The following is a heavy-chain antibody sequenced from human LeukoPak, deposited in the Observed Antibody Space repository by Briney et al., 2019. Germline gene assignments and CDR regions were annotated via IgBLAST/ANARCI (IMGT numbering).Heavy chain of an antibody. Sequence: ASVKVSCKASGYTFTGYYMHWVRQAPGQGLEWMGWINPNSGGTNYAQKFQGRVTMTRDTSISTAYMELSRLRSDDTAVYYCAGAGIAARSPFDYWGQGTLVTVSS. CDR3: AGAGIAARSPFDY. V-gene: IGHV1-2*02. D-gene: IGHD6-6*01. CDR1: GYTFTGYY. J-gene: IGHJ4*02. CDR2: INPNSGGT.